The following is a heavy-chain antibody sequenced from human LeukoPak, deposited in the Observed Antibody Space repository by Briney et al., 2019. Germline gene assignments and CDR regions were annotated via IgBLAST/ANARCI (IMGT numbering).Heavy chain of an antibody. CDR1: GGFISSNSAY. D-gene: IGHD5-24*01. CDR3: ARDIGDDYGDC. Sequence: SETRSLTCTVSGGFISSNSAYWSWVRQPPGKALEWIGNIYYSGTTYYNPSLKSRVTISVDKSKNQFSLKLSSVTAADTAVYYCARDIGDDYGDCWGQGTLVTVSS. J-gene: IGHJ4*02. CDR2: IYYSGTT. V-gene: IGHV4-39*07.